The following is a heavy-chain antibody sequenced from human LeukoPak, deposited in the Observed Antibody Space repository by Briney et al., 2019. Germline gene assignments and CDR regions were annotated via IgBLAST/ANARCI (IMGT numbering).Heavy chain of an antibody. CDR3: ARVPRPRDPTSSAAHQPFDY. CDR2: IIPNGGGT. V-gene: IGHV1-2*02. CDR1: GYTFTDYL. D-gene: IGHD2-2*01. J-gene: IGHJ4*02. Sequence: ASVKVSCKASGYTFTDYLIHWVRQAPGQGPEWVGWIIPNGGGTKYAQKFQDRVTMTRDTSINTAYMELSGLRPDDTAVYYCARVPRPRDPTSSAAHQPFDYWGQGTLVTVSS.